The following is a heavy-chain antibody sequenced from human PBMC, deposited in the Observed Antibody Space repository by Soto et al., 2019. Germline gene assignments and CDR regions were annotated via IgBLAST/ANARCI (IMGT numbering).Heavy chain of an antibody. V-gene: IGHV1-69*13. CDR1: GYTFTGYH. CDR2: IIPVFGTA. J-gene: IGHJ6*02. CDR3: AKVRYSSPMGYYYGMDV. Sequence: ASVKVSCKASGYTFTGYHMHWVRQAPGQGLEWVGGIIPVFGTANYAQKFQGRVTITADESTSTSYMEVNNLRSEDTAVYYCAKVRYSSPMGYYYGMDVWGQGTTVTVSS. D-gene: IGHD6-19*01.